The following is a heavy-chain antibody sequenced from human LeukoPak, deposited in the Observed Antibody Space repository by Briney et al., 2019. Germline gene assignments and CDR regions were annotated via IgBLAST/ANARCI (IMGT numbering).Heavy chain of an antibody. Sequence: PGGSLRLSCEASGFTFTTYSMTWVRQAPGKGLEWVSIISSGSSAIFSADALKGRFTTSRDDAKNLLYLDMDSLRAEDTAVYYCARGHTAVTRHFDFWGQGTLVTVSS. V-gene: IGHV3-21*01. D-gene: IGHD4-17*01. CDR3: ARGHTAVTRHFDF. CDR2: ISSGSSAI. J-gene: IGHJ4*02. CDR1: GFTFTTYS.